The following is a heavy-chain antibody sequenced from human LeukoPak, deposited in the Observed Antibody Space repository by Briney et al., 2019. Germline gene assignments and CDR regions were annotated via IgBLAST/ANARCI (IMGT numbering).Heavy chain of an antibody. CDR1: GYSFTNNW. V-gene: IGHV5-51*01. CDR3: ARGYCSSTSCYTFGGRNWFDP. Sequence: GESLKTSCKGSGYSFTNNWVGWVRQMPGKGLEWMGIIYPDDSDTRYSPSFRGPVTISADKSISTAYLQWSSLKASDTAMYYCARGYCSSTSCYTFGGRNWFDPWGQGTLVTVSS. CDR2: IYPDDSDT. J-gene: IGHJ5*02. D-gene: IGHD2-2*02.